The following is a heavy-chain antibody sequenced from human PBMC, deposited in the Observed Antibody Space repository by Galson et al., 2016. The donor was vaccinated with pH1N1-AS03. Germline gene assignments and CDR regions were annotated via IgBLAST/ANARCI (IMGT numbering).Heavy chain of an antibody. CDR3: ARKRPTYFDY. V-gene: IGHV3-7*01. Sequence: LSCAASGFAFSSYWMSWVRQAPGKGLEWVANIKVDGSEKYYVDSVKGRFIISRDNTKNSLYLQVNSLRAEDTAVYYCARKRPTYFDYWGQGTLVTVSS. J-gene: IGHJ4*02. CDR1: GFAFSSYW. CDR2: IKVDGSEK. D-gene: IGHD2-21*01.